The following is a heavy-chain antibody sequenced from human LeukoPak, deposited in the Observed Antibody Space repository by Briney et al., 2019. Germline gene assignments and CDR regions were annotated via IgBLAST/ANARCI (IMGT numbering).Heavy chain of an antibody. CDR3: ARAAQDSGSLPFDY. CDR1: GGTFSSYA. V-gene: IGHV1-69*13. J-gene: IGHJ4*02. D-gene: IGHD1-26*01. CDR2: IIPIFGTA. Sequence: ASVKVSCKASGGTFSSYAINWVRQAPGQGLEWMGGIIPIFGTANYAQKFQGRVTITADESTSTAYMELSSLRSEDTAVYYCARAAQDSGSLPFDYWGQGTLVTVSS.